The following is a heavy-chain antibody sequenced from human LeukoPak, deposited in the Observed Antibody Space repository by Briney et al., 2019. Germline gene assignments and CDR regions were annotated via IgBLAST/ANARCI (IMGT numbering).Heavy chain of an antibody. CDR2: INTNTGNP. J-gene: IGHJ4*02. CDR3: ARASSTPDSVVVVAAKGPFDY. D-gene: IGHD2-15*01. CDR1: GYTFTSYA. V-gene: IGHV7-4-1*02. Sequence: ASVKVSCKASGYTFTSYAMNWVRQAPGQGLEWMGWINTNTGNPTYAQGFTGRFVFSLDTSVSTAYLQISSLKAEDTAVYYCARASSTPDSVVVVAAKGPFDYWGQGTLVTVSS.